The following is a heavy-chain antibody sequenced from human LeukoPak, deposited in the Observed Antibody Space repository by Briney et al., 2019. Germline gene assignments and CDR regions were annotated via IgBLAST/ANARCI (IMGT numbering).Heavy chain of an antibody. V-gene: IGHV1-8*01. CDR1: GYTFTSYD. CDR3: ATSAAYHAGWDIVVVPAAHPGWFGP. CDR2: MNPNSGNT. D-gene: IGHD2-2*01. Sequence: APVKVSCKASGYTFTSYDINWVRQATGQGLEWMGWMNPNSGNTGYAQKFQGRVTMTRNTSISTAYMELSSLRSEDTAVYYCATSAAYHAGWDIVVVPAAHPGWFGPWSQGTLVTVSS. J-gene: IGHJ5*02.